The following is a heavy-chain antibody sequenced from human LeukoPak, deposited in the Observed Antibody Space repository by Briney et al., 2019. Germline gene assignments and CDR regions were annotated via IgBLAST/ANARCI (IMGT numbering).Heavy chain of an antibody. D-gene: IGHD3-10*01. Sequence: SVKVSCKASGGTFSSYTISWVRQAPGQGLEWMGRIIPILGIANYAQKFQGRVTITADKSTSTAYMELSSLRSEDTAVYHCATHYGSGSGNPYYYYMDVWGKGTTVTVSS. CDR2: IIPILGIA. CDR1: GGTFSSYT. V-gene: IGHV1-69*02. CDR3: ATHYGSGSGNPYYYYMDV. J-gene: IGHJ6*03.